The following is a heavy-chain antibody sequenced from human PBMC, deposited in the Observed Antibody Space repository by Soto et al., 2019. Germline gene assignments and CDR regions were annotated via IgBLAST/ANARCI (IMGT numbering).Heavy chain of an antibody. CDR1: GYTFTSYD. J-gene: IGHJ6*04. Sequence: QVQVVQSGAEVKKPGASVKVSCKASGYTFTSYDVTWVRQAPGQGLEWMGWMNPNSGNTGFAQKFQARVTMTRDTSISTAYMELSSLTTDDPAVYYCARVPCMTMSGSSFHYHFVDVWGTGNTVTVSS. CDR2: MNPNSGNT. CDR3: ARVPCMTMSGSSFHYHFVDV. V-gene: IGHV1-8*01. D-gene: IGHD2-8*01.